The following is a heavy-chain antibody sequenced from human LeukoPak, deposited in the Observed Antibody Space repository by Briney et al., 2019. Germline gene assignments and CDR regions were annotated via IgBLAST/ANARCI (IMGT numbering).Heavy chain of an antibody. Sequence: GGSLRLSCAASGFTFSSYWMSWVRQAPGKGLEWVANIKQDGSEKYYVDSVKGRFTISRDNAKNSLYLQMNSLRAEDTAVYYCAREWDIVVVPAAVDYWGQGTLVTVSS. V-gene: IGHV3-7*03. CDR1: GFTFSSYW. CDR3: AREWDIVVVPAAVDY. D-gene: IGHD2-2*01. CDR2: IKQDGSEK. J-gene: IGHJ4*02.